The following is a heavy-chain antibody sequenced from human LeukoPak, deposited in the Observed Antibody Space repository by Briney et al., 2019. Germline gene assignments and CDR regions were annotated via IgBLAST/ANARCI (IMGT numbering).Heavy chain of an antibody. CDR1: GFTFSSYW. V-gene: IGHV3-53*01. D-gene: IGHD5-18*01. CDR2: IYSDGST. CDR3: ATMGYSFGHYFDY. J-gene: IGHJ4*02. Sequence: PGGSLRLSCAASGFTFSSYWMSWVRQAPGKGLDWVSVIYSDGSTYYADSVKGRFTISRDSSKSTLFLQMNSLRAEDTAVYYCATMGYSFGHYFDYWGQGTLVTVSS.